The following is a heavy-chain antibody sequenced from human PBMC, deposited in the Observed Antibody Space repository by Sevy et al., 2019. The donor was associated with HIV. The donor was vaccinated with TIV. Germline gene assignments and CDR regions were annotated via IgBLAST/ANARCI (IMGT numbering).Heavy chain of an antibody. CDR1: GFAFEDYA. CDR2: ISWNSDTI. CDR3: VRDSRAVDMSGVFTAFDF. V-gene: IGHV3-9*01. J-gene: IGHJ4*02. Sequence: GGSLRLSCAASGFAFEDYAMHWVRQTPGKGLEWVSGISWNSDTIVYADSVKGRFTVSRDNARKSLFVHMNSLGPEDTAFYYCVRDSRAVDMSGVFTAFDFWGQGALVTVSS. D-gene: IGHD3-10*01.